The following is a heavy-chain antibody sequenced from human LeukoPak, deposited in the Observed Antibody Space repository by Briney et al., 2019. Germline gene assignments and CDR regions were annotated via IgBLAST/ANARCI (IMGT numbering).Heavy chain of an antibody. J-gene: IGHJ4*02. CDR2: ISGSGGST. CDR1: GFTFSSYA. Sequence: PGGSLRLSCAASGFTFSSYAMSWVRQAPGKGLEWVSAISGSGGSTYYADSVKGRFTTSRDNSKNTLYLQMNSLRAEDTAVYYCAKPPPDIVVVPAAIPFDYWGQGTLVTVSS. D-gene: IGHD2-2*02. V-gene: IGHV3-23*01. CDR3: AKPPPDIVVVPAAIPFDY.